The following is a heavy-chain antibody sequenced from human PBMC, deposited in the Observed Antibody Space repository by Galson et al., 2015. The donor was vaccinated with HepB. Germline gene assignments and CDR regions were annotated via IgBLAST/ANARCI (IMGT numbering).Heavy chain of an antibody. CDR2: ISYDGSNK. Sequence: SLRLSCAASGFTFSSYGMHWVRQAPGKGLEWVAVISYDGSNKYYADSVKGRFTISRDNSKNTLYLQMNSLRAEDTAVYYCAHLLGTQKYSSGWHLAYWGQGTLVTVSS. CDR3: AHLLGTQKYSSGWHLAY. CDR1: GFTFSSYG. V-gene: IGHV3-30*03. J-gene: IGHJ4*02. D-gene: IGHD6-19*01.